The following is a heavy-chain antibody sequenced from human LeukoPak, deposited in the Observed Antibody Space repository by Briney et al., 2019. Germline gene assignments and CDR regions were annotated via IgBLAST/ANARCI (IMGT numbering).Heavy chain of an antibody. CDR1: GFTFSSYE. CDR3: ARVGPYSSSLDY. J-gene: IGHJ4*02. D-gene: IGHD6-6*01. V-gene: IGHV3-48*03. CDR2: ISSSGSTI. Sequence: GGSLRLSCAASGFTFSSYEMNWVRQAPGKGLEWVSYISSSGSTIYYADSVKGRFTIPRDNAKNSLFLQMNSLRAEDTAVYYCARVGPYSSSLDYWGQGTLVTVSS.